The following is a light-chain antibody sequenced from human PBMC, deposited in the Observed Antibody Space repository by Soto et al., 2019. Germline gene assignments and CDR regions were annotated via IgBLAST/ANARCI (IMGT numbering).Light chain of an antibody. V-gene: IGLV2-14*01. Sequence: QSALTQPASVSGSPGQSITISCTGTSSDVGGYNHVSWYQQHPGKAPKLMIYEASKRPSGVSDRFSVSKSGNTASLTISGLQAEDEADYYCCSYTSSSFWVFGGGTKLTVL. CDR3: CSYTSSSFWV. CDR2: EAS. J-gene: IGLJ3*02. CDR1: SSDVGGYNH.